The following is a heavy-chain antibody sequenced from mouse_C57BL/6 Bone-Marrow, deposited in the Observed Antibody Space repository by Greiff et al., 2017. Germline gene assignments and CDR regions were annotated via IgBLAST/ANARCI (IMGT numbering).Heavy chain of an antibody. V-gene: IGHV1-54*01. D-gene: IGHD4-1*01. Sequence: VHLVESGAELVRPGTSVKVSCKASGYAFTNYLIEWVKQRPGQGLEWIGVINPGSGGTNYNEQFKGKATLTADKSSSTAYMQLSSITSEDSAVYFCASELGWFAYWGQGTLVTVSA. CDR2: INPGSGGT. J-gene: IGHJ3*01. CDR1: GYAFTNYL. CDR3: ASELGWFAY.